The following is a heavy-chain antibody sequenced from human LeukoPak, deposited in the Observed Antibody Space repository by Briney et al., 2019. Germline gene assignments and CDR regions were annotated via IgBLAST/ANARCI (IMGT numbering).Heavy chain of an antibody. D-gene: IGHD2-15*01. Sequence: GGSLRLSCTASGFTFSSYSMNWVRQAPGKGLEWVSSISTSSSHIYYADSVKGRFTISRDNARNSLYLQMNTLRAEDTAVYSCARGADGVSSNSRGWFDPWGQGTLVTVSS. CDR2: ISTSSSHI. CDR1: GFTFSSYS. J-gene: IGHJ5*02. CDR3: ARGADGVSSNSRGWFDP. V-gene: IGHV3-21*01.